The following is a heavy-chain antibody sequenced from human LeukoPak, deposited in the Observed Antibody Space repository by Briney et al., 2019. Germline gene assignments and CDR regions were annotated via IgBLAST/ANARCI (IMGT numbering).Heavy chain of an antibody. CDR3: ARDPPYGRPRHYYGMDV. V-gene: IGHV1-2*02. CDR2: INPNSGGT. CDR1: GYTFTGYY. Sequence: GASVKVSCKASGYTFTGYYMRWVRQAPGQGLEWMGWINPNSGGTNYAQKFQGRVTMTRDTSISTAYMELSRLRSDDTAVYYCARDPPYGRPRHYYGMDVWGQGTTVTVSS. D-gene: IGHD3-10*01. J-gene: IGHJ6*02.